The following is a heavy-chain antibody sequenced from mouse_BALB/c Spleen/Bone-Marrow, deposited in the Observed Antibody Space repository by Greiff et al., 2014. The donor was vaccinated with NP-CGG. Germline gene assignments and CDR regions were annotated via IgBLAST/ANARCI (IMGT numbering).Heavy chain of an antibody. Sequence: VQVVESGAELVGPGTSVKVSCKASGYAFSDYLMEWLKQRPGQGLEWIGVINPGSGSTNQNEKFKNKATLTADTSSNTAYMELSSLTSDDSAVYFCARYDGYLDYWGQGTTLTVSS. J-gene: IGHJ2*01. CDR2: INPGSGST. CDR3: ARYDGYLDY. D-gene: IGHD2-3*01. CDR1: GYAFSDYL. V-gene: IGHV1-54*01.